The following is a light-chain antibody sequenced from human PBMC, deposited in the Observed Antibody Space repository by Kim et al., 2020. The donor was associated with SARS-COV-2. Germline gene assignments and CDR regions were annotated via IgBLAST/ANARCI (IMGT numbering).Light chain of an antibody. CDR3: QAWDSSTVV. V-gene: IGLV3-1*01. CDR1: QCGDKY. Sequence: VSQGKTPSRPCSGDQCGDKYACWDQQKPGHSPVLVIYQDSKRPSGIPERFSGSNSGNTATLTISGTQAMDEADYYCQAWDSSTVVFGGGTQLTVL. CDR2: QDS. J-gene: IGLJ2*01.